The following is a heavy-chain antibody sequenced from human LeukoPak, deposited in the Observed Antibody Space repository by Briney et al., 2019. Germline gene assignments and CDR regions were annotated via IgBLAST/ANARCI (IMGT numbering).Heavy chain of an antibody. Sequence: TGGCLRLSCAASGFTFSSYWMSWVRQAPGKGLEWVANIKQDGSEKYYVDSVKGRFTISRDNAKNSLYLQMNSLRAEDTAVYYCARDRWSSSWYYAFDIWGQGTMVTVSS. CDR2: IKQDGSEK. CDR1: GFTFSSYW. V-gene: IGHV3-7*01. D-gene: IGHD6-13*01. CDR3: ARDRWSSSWYYAFDI. J-gene: IGHJ3*02.